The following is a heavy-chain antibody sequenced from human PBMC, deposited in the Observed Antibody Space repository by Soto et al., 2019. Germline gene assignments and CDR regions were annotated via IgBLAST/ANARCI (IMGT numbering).Heavy chain of an antibody. CDR3: ARDLNDYGDYLPHYYYYGMDV. CDR1: GGTFSSYA. V-gene: IGHV1-69*13. D-gene: IGHD4-17*01. J-gene: IGHJ6*02. CDR2: IIPIFGTA. Sequence: ASVKVSCKASGGTFSSYAISWVRQAPGQGLEWMGGIIPIFGTANYAQKFQGRVTITADESTSTAYMELSSLRSEDTAVYYCARDLNDYGDYLPHYYYYGMDVWGQGTTVTVSS.